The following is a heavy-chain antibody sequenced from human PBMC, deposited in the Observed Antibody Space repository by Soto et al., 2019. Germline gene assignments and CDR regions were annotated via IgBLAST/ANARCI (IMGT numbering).Heavy chain of an antibody. D-gene: IGHD5-18*01. CDR2: LSSNGGNI. Sequence: GGSLRLSCSASGFTFSDYAMHWVRQAPGKGLEYVSALSSNGGNIYYADSVKGRFTISRDNSKNTLYLQMSSLRAEDTAVYYCVKGISRYSYGSNWFDPWGQGTLVTVSS. CDR3: VKGISRYSYGSNWFDP. CDR1: GFTFSDYA. V-gene: IGHV3-64D*08. J-gene: IGHJ5*02.